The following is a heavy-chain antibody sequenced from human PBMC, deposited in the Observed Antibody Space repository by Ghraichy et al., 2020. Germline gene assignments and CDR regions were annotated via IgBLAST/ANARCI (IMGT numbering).Heavy chain of an antibody. V-gene: IGHV3-33*01. CDR3: ARDRNWGRTNWYLDL. CDR1: GFTFRNYG. J-gene: IGHJ2*01. D-gene: IGHD7-27*01. CDR2: IWYDGSNQ. Sequence: GGSLRLSCAASGFTFRNYGMHWVRQAPGKGLEWLAVIWYDGSNQVYADAVKGRITVSRENSKNTLYLQLNSLRAEDTAAYFCARDRNWGRTNWYLDLWGRGTLVTVSS.